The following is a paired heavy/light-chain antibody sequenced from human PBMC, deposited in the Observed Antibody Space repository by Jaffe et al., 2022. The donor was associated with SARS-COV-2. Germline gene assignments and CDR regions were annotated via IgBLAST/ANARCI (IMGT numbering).Light chain of an antibody. Sequence: EIVMTQSPATLSVSPGERATLSCRASQSVSSNLAWYRQKPGQAPRLLIYAASTRATGIPTRFSGSGSGTEFTLTISSLQSEDFAVYYCQQYNNWPPSTFGGGTKVEIK. CDR1: QSVSSN. CDR3: QQYNNWPPST. CDR2: AAS. V-gene: IGKV3-15*01. J-gene: IGKJ4*01.
Heavy chain of an antibody. CDR3: ARRERFKCEDV. J-gene: IGHJ6*04. Sequence: QLQLQESGPGLVEPSETLSLTCTVSGDSISSSNYYWGWIRQPPGKGLEWIGSIHYSGSAHYNPSLKSRVTVSVDTSKNQFSLELSSVTAVDTAVYYCARRERFKCEDVWGKGTTVTVSS. CDR1: GDSISSSNYY. D-gene: IGHD1-1*01. V-gene: IGHV4-39*01. CDR2: IHYSGSA.